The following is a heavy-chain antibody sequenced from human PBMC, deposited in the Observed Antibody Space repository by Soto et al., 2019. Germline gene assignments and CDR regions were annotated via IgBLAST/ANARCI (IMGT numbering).Heavy chain of an antibody. CDR1: GFTVSSNY. CDR2: IYSGGST. CDR3: ARDLNSSGWYADDAFDI. D-gene: IGHD6-19*01. V-gene: IGHV3-66*01. J-gene: IGHJ3*02. Sequence: GGSLRLSCAASGFTVSSNYMSWVRQAPGKGLEWVSVIYSGGSTYYADSVKGRFTISRDNSKNTLYLQMNSLRAEDTSVYYCARDLNSSGWYADDAFDIWGQGTMVTVSS.